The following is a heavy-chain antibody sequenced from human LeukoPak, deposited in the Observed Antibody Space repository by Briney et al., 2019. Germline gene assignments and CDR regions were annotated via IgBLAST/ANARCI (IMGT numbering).Heavy chain of an antibody. CDR3: ARETYYYDSSGYQADDY. CDR1: GYTFTGYY. D-gene: IGHD3-22*01. J-gene: IGHJ4*02. Sequence: ASVKVSCKASGYTFTGYYMHWVRQAPGQGLEWMGRINTNSGGTNYAQKFQGRVTMTRDTSISTAYMELSRLRSDDTAVYYCARETYYYDSSGYQADDYWGQGTLVTVSS. CDR2: INTNSGGT. V-gene: IGHV1-2*06.